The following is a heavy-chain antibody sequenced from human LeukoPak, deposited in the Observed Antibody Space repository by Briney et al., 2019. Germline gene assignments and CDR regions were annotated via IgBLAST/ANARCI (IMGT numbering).Heavy chain of an antibody. CDR3: ARLYDSSGYGAFDI. Sequence: GGSLRLSCAASGFTVSSNYMGWVRQAPGKGLEWVSVLYGGGSTYYPDSVKGRVTISRDNSQNTLYLQMDSLRAEDTAVYYCARLYDSSGYGAFDIWGQGTMVTVSS. CDR2: LYGGGST. CDR1: GFTVSSNY. D-gene: IGHD3-22*01. V-gene: IGHV3-66*02. J-gene: IGHJ3*02.